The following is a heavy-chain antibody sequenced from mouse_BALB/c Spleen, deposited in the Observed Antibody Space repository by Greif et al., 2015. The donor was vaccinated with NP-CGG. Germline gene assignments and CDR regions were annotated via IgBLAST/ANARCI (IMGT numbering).Heavy chain of an antibody. J-gene: IGHJ2*01. V-gene: IGHV14-1*02. CDR2: IDPENGNT. CDR3: AIYDGYYFYY. Sequence: VQLQQSGAELVRPGALVKLSCKASGFNIKDYYMHWVKQRPEQGLEWIGWIDPENGNTIYDPKFQGKASITADTSSNTPSLQLSSLTSEDTAVYYCAIYDGYYFYYWGQGTTLTVSS. D-gene: IGHD2-3*01. CDR1: GFNIKDYY.